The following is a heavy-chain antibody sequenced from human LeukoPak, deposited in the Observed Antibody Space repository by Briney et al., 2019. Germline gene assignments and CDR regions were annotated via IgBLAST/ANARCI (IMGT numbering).Heavy chain of an antibody. D-gene: IGHD6-19*01. CDR1: GGTFSSYT. J-gene: IGHJ4*02. V-gene: IGHV1-69*16. CDR3: ARASMRIAGAGGGFDY. Sequence: SVKVSCKASGGTFSSYTISWVRQAPGQGLEWMGRIIPILGIANYAQKFQGRVTITTDESTSTAYMELSSLRSEDTAVYYCARASMRIAGAGGGFDYWGQGTLVTVSS. CDR2: IIPILGIA.